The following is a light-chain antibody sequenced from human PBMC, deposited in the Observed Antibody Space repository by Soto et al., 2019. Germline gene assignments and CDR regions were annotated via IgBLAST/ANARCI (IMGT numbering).Light chain of an antibody. CDR1: SSDVGGYNY. CDR2: DVS. J-gene: IGLJ1*01. CDR3: SSYTSSSTPPYV. Sequence: QSALTQPASVSGSPGQSITISCTGTSSDVGGYNYVSWYQQHPGKAPKLMIYDVSNRPSGVSNRFSGSKSGNTASLTISGLQAEDEADYYCSSYTSSSTPPYVFGTGTRSPP. V-gene: IGLV2-14*01.